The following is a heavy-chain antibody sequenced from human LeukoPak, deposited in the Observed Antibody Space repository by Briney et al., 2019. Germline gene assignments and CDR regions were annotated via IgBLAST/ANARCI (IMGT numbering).Heavy chain of an antibody. CDR1: GGSISSGSYY. D-gene: IGHD3-3*01. Sequence: SETLSLTCTVSGGSISSGSYYWSWIRQPAGKGLEWIGRIYTSGSTNYNPSLKSRVTISVDTSKNQFSLKLSSVTAADTAVYYCARGIGALTSIFGVVIARNANWFDPWGQGTLVTVSS. CDR2: IYTSGST. CDR3: ARGIGALTSIFGVVIARNANWFDP. V-gene: IGHV4-61*02. J-gene: IGHJ5*02.